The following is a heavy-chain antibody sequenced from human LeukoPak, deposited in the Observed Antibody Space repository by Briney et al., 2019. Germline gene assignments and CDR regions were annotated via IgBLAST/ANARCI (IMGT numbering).Heavy chain of an antibody. CDR2: IWHDGSHK. Sequence: PGGSLRLSCAASGFSFDTYAMHWVRQAPGQGLEWVALIWHDGSHKFYSNSVRGQFTISRDNSKNTVYLQMNNLRPDDTAVYYWARVIFGSGSYPDFWGQGTLVTVSS. CDR1: GFSFDTYA. D-gene: IGHD3-10*01. V-gene: IGHV3-33*01. J-gene: IGHJ4*02. CDR3: ARVIFGSGSYPDF.